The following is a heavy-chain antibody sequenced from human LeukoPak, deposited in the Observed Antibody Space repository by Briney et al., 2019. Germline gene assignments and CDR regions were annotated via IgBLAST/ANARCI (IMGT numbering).Heavy chain of an antibody. Sequence: GGTLRLSCAVSGFTFNTYGMTWVRQAPGKGLEWVSGISGSDGSTYRADSVKGRFTISRDNSKNTLYLQMNSLRGEDTAVYYCAKNIGGLDYWGQGTLVTVSS. D-gene: IGHD3-10*01. CDR1: GFTFNTYG. CDR2: ISGSDGST. CDR3: AKNIGGLDY. V-gene: IGHV3-23*01. J-gene: IGHJ4*02.